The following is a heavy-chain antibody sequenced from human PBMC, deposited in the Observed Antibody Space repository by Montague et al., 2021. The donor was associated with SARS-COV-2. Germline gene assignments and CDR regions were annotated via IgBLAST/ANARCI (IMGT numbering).Heavy chain of an antibody. CDR3: AREYSAPRWFGEYNRYGMDV. CDR2: IWYDGSNQ. CDR1: GFTFSRYD. V-gene: IGHV3-33*08. Sequence: SLRLSCAASGFTFSRYDMHWVRQAPGKGLEWVAVIWYDGSNQYYGDSVKGRFTISRDNSKNTLYLQMNSLRAEDTAVYYYAREYSAPRWFGEYNRYGMDVWGQGTTVTVSS. D-gene: IGHD3-10*01. J-gene: IGHJ6*02.